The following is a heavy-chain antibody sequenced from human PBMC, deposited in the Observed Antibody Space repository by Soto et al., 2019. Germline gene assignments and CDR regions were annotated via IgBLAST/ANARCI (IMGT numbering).Heavy chain of an antibody. CDR1: GFTFSSYA. Sequence: EVQLLESGGGLVQPGGSLRLSCAASGFTFSSYAMSWVRQAPGKGLEWVSAFSGSGGSTYYADSVKGRFTISRDNSKNTLYLQMNSLRAEDTAVYYCAKDRGWELLPYDYWGQGTLVTVSS. CDR2: FSGSGGST. V-gene: IGHV3-23*01. D-gene: IGHD1-26*01. CDR3: AKDRGWELLPYDY. J-gene: IGHJ4*02.